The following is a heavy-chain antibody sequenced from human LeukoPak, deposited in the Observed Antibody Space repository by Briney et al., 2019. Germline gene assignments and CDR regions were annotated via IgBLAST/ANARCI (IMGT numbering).Heavy chain of an antibody. CDR2: INPNSGGT. Sequence: ASVKVSCKASGYTFTGYYMHWVRQAPGQGLEWMGWINPNSGGTNYAQKFQGRVTMTRDTSISTAYMELSRLRPDDTAVYYCARGITMVRGVIITHDYWGQGTLVTVSS. J-gene: IGHJ4*02. CDR1: GYTFTGYY. CDR3: ARGITMVRGVIITHDY. D-gene: IGHD3-10*01. V-gene: IGHV1-2*02.